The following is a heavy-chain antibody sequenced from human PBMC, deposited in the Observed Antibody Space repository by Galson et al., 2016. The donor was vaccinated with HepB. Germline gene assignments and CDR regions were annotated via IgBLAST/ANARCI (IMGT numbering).Heavy chain of an antibody. V-gene: IGHV4-39*07. CDR3: ARSRAFFDSSAYHYVSTNTFDS. CDR1: GGSVSSSSH. J-gene: IGHJ4*02. CDR2: IYYSGST. Sequence: SETLSLTCTVSGGSVSSSSHWGWIRQPPGKGLEWIGSIYYSGSTYYNLSLKSRITISVDKSKSQFSLRLSSVTAADTAVYFCARSRAFFDSSAYHYVSTNTFDSWGQGTLVTVSP. D-gene: IGHD3-22*01.